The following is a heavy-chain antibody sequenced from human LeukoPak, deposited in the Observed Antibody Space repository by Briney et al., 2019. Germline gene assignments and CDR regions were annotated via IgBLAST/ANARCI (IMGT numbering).Heavy chain of an antibody. CDR3: AKSAPNYDILTGYPDY. V-gene: IGHV3-30*18. Sequence: GRSLRLSCAASGFTFSSYGMHWVRQAPGKGLEWVAVISYDGSNKYYADSVKGRFTISRDNSKNTLYLQMNSLRAEDTAVYYCAKSAPNYDILTGYPDYWGQGTLVTVSS. CDR1: GFTFSSYG. J-gene: IGHJ4*02. D-gene: IGHD3-9*01. CDR2: ISYDGSNK.